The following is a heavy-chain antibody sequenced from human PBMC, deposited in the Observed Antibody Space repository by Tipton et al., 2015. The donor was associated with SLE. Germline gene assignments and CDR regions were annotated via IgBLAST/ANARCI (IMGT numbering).Heavy chain of an antibody. CDR3: AREQAAPGGDPLDY. J-gene: IGHJ4*02. V-gene: IGHV3-30*04. CDR2: ISYDGSNK. CDR1: GFTFSSYA. D-gene: IGHD3-16*01. Sequence: SLRLSCAASGFTFSSYAMHWVRQAPGKGLEWVAVISYDGSNKYYADSVKGRFTISRDNSKNTLYLQMNSLRAEDTAVYYCAREQAAPGGDPLDYWGQGTLVTVSS.